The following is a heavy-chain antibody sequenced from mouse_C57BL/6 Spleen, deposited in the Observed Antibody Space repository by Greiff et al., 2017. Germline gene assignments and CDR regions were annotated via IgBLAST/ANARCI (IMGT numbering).Heavy chain of an antibody. CDR3: ARGITTVADAMDY. D-gene: IGHD1-1*01. CDR2: IDPSDSYT. CDR1: GYTFTSYW. J-gene: IGHJ4*01. Sequence: QVQLQQPGAELVKPGASVKLSCKASGYTFTSYWMQWVKQRPGQGLEWIGEIDPSDSYTNYNQKFKGKATLTVDTSSSTAYMQLSSLTSEDSAVYYCARGITTVADAMDYWGQGTSVTVSS. V-gene: IGHV1-50*01.